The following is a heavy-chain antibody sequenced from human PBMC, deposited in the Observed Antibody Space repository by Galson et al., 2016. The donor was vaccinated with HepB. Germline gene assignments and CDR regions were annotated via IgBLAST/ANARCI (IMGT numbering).Heavy chain of an antibody. CDR2: ISHNGVGT. Sequence: SLRLSCAASEFTFSSYAMSWVRQAPGKGLEWVSCISHNGVGTFYADSVKGRFTISRVNSKNTVYLQMNSLGAEDTAVYYCAKDLWTGQQLAYYFDYWGQGTLVTVSS. V-gene: IGHV3-23*01. D-gene: IGHD6-13*01. J-gene: IGHJ4*02. CDR1: EFTFSSYA. CDR3: AKDLWTGQQLAYYFDY.